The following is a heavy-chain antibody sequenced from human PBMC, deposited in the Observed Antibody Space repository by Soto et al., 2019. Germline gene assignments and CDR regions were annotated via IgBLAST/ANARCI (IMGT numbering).Heavy chain of an antibody. CDR3: AKDSVGSWYPNQPPHFDY. V-gene: IGHV3-23*01. Sequence: EVQLLESGGGLVQPGGSLRLSCAASGFTFSSYAMSWVRQAPGKGLEWVSAISGSGGSTYYADSVKGRFTISRDNSKNTLYLQMNSLRAEDTAVYYCAKDSVGSWYPNQPPHFDYWGQGTLVTVSS. CDR2: ISGSGGST. D-gene: IGHD6-13*01. J-gene: IGHJ4*02. CDR1: GFTFSSYA.